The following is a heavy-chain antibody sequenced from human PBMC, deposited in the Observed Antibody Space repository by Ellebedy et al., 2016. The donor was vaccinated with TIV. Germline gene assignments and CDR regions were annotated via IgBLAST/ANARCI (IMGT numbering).Heavy chain of an antibody. V-gene: IGHV3-74*01. CDR2: INEDGTIT. Sequence: GESLKISCAASGFTFSHSWMFWVRQAPGKGLVWVSHINEDGTITTYADSVKDRFTVSRDNAKNTLYLQMNSLRAEDTAVYYCANAYSYGSSLDYWGQGTLVTVSS. CDR1: GFTFSHSW. D-gene: IGHD5-18*01. J-gene: IGHJ4*02. CDR3: ANAYSYGSSLDY.